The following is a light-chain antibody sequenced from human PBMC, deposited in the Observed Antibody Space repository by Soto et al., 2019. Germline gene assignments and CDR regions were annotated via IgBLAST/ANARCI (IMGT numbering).Light chain of an antibody. Sequence: NFMLIQPHSVSEPPGKTVTISCTRSSGAIASDYVQWYQQRPGSAPTTVIYEHYQRPSGVPDRFSGSVHSSSNSASLTISALQTEDEADYYCQSYDSGSWVFGGGTKLTVL. CDR3: QSYDSGSWV. J-gene: IGLJ3*02. CDR2: EHY. V-gene: IGLV6-57*04. CDR1: SGAIASDY.